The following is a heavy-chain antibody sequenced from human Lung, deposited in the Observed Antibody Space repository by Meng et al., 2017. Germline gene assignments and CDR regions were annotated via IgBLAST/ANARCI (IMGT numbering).Heavy chain of an antibody. CDR3: ARGGKYYEIVTGYSYRNDAFDI. J-gene: IGHJ3*02. CDR1: GYTFTSYG. D-gene: IGHD3-9*01. Sequence: ASVKVSCKASGYTFTSYGISWVRQAPGQGLEWMGWISAYNGNTNYAQKLQGRVTMTTDTSTSTAYMELRGLRSDDTAVYYCARGGKYYEIVTGYSYRNDAFDIWGQGTMVTVSS. V-gene: IGHV1-18*01. CDR2: ISAYNGNT.